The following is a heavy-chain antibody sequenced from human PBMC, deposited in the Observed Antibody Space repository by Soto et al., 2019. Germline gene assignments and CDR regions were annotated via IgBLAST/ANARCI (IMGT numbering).Heavy chain of an antibody. CDR1: GYTFTSYA. CDR3: ARDPRYSYGYK. V-gene: IGHV1-3*01. Sequence: QVQLVQSGAEVKKPGASVKVSCKASGYTFTSYAMHWVRQAPGQRLEWMGWINAGNGNTKYSQKFQGRVTITRDTSESTAYMELRSLRSEATAVYYCARDPRYSYGYKWGQGTLVNVSA. J-gene: IGHJ4*02. D-gene: IGHD5-18*01. CDR2: INAGNGNT.